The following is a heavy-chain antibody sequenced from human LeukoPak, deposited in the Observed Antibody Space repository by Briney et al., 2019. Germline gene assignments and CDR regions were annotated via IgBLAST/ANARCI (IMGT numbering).Heavy chain of an antibody. CDR1: SAAISRSY. V-gene: IGHV4-59*12. D-gene: IGHD6-13*01. Sequence: SETLSLTCTVPSAAISRSYWIWIRQTPGKGLEWIGYISYSGVSTYNPSLGSRVTISRDTSKNQFSLKLSSVTAADTAVYYCARATKGIAAYYYYMDVWGKGTTVTVSS. CDR2: ISYSGVS. J-gene: IGHJ6*03. CDR3: ARATKGIAAYYYYMDV.